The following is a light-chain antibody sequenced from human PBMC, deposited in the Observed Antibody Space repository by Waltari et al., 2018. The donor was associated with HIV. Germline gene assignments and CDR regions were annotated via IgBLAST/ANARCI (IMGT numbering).Light chain of an antibody. CDR2: RNN. Sequence: AGLTHPPSVSMGFRPTATPSRTGHRNHIGNPAATSLHHHQGHPPKALSYRNNNRPSGISERFSASTSGNTASLTITGLQPEDEADYYCSAWDSSLKTYVFGTGTKVTVL. J-gene: IGLJ1*01. V-gene: IGLV10-54*04. CDR1: RNHIGNPA. CDR3: SAWDSSLKTYV.